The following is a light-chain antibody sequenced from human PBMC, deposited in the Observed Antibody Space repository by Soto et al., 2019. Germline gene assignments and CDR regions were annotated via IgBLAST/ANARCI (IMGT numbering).Light chain of an antibody. Sequence: DIVLTQSPGTLSLSPGERATLSCRASQSVRSNLAWYQQKPGQALRLLIYGASSRATGIPDRFSGSGSGTDFTLTISRLEPEDFAVYYCQQYGSSPITFGQGTRLEIK. CDR1: QSVRSN. CDR2: GAS. CDR3: QQYGSSPIT. V-gene: IGKV3-20*01. J-gene: IGKJ5*01.